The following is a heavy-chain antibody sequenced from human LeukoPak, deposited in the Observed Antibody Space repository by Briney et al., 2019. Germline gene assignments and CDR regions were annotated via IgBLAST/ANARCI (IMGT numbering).Heavy chain of an antibody. Sequence: PSETLSLTCTVSGGSISSGSYYWSWIRQHPGKGLEWIGYIYDSGSTHYNPSLKSRVTISGDTSKNQFSLELSSVTAADTAVYYCARSKDYYDSSGYSYYFNYWGQGTLVTVSS. CDR2: IYDSGST. CDR3: ARSKDYYDSSGYSYYFNY. J-gene: IGHJ4*02. V-gene: IGHV4-31*03. D-gene: IGHD3-22*01. CDR1: GGSISSGSYY.